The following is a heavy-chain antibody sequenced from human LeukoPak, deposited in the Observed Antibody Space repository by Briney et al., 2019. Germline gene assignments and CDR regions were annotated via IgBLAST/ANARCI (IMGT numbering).Heavy chain of an antibody. CDR2: IWFDGSNK. D-gene: IGHD2-15*01. V-gene: IGHV3-33*01. CDR1: GFTFSSYG. CDR3: ARDPAAASRGFGMDV. Sequence: GGSLRLSCVASGFTFSSYGMHWVRQAPGKGLEWVAVIWFDGSNKYYADSVKGRLTISRDNSKNTFYLLMDSLSADDTAVYYCARDPAAASRGFGMDVWGQGTTVTVSS. J-gene: IGHJ6*02.